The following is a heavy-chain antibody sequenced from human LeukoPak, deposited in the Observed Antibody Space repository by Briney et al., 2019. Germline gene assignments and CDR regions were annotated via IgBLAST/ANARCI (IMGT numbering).Heavy chain of an antibody. CDR2: ISSSSSYI. CDR3: ARDRSQYYDILTGINWFDP. J-gene: IGHJ5*02. CDR1: GFTFSSYS. V-gene: IGHV3-21*01. Sequence: PGGSLRLSCAASGFTFSSYSMNWVRQAPGKGLEWVSSISSSSSYIYYADSVKGRFTISRDNAKNSLYLQMNSLRAEDTAVYYCARDRSQYYDILTGINWFDPWGQGTLVTVSS. D-gene: IGHD3-9*01.